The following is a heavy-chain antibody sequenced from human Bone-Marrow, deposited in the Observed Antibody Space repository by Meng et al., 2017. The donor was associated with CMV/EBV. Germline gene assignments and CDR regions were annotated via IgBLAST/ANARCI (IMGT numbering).Heavy chain of an antibody. CDR2: ISGSGGST. Sequence: CAASGFTFRSYSMSWVRQAPGKGLEWVSAISGSGGSTYYADSVKGRFTISRDNSKHTLYLQMNSLRAEDTAVYYCAKGFSGRQWYFDYWGQGTLVTVSS. V-gene: IGHV3-23*01. CDR3: AKGFSGRQWYFDY. J-gene: IGHJ4*02. CDR1: GFTFRSYS. D-gene: IGHD6-19*01.